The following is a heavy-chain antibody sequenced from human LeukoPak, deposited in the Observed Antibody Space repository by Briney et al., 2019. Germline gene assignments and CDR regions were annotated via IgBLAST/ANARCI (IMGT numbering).Heavy chain of an antibody. CDR3: ARGPRGSAGYCSGGSCYSGVLPGPDY. CDR2: INPNSGGT. V-gene: IGHV1-2*02. Sequence: ATVNVSCKASGYTLTGYYMHWVRQAPGQGLWWGGWINPNSGGTNYAQKFQGRVNMTRETSISTAYMELSRLRSDDTAVYYCARGPRGSAGYCSGGSCYSGVLPGPDYWGQGTLVTVSS. J-gene: IGHJ4*02. CDR1: GYTLTGYY. D-gene: IGHD2-15*01.